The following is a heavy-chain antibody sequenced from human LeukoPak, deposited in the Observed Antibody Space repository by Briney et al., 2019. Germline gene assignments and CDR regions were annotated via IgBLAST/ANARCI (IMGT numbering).Heavy chain of an antibody. Sequence: GGSLRLSCVGSGFIFSTYEMNWVRQAPGKGLEWVSYISSSGTTRYYADSVKGRFTVSWDNPKNSLYLQMNSLRAEDTAVYYCAREATQDWYFDLWGRGTLVTVSS. J-gene: IGHJ2*01. CDR3: AREATQDWYFDL. CDR1: GFIFSTYE. V-gene: IGHV3-48*03. CDR2: ISSSGTTR.